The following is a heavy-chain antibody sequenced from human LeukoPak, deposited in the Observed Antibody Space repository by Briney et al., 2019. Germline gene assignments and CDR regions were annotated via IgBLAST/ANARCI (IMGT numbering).Heavy chain of an antibody. V-gene: IGHV4-34*01. CDR3: ASSLAVAGIDY. D-gene: IGHD6-19*01. Sequence: PSETLSLTCAVYGGSFSGYYWSWIRQPPGQGLEWIGEINHSGSTNYNPSPKSRVTISVDTSKNRISLKLSSVTAADTAVYYCASSLAVAGIDYWGQGTLVTVSS. CDR1: GGSFSGYY. CDR2: INHSGST. J-gene: IGHJ4*02.